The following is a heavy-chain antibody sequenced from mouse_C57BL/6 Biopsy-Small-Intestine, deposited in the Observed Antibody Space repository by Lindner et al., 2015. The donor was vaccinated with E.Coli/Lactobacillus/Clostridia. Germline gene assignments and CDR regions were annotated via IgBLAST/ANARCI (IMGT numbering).Heavy chain of an antibody. J-gene: IGHJ4*01. Sequence: VQLQESGPELVKPGASVKISCKASGYGFSSSWMNWVKQRPGKGLEWIGRIYPGDGDTNYNGKFKGKATLTADKSSSTAYMQLSSLTSEDSAVHFCVRGTRMDYWGQGTSVTVSS. CDR3: VRGTRMDY. CDR2: IYPGDGDT. CDR1: GYGFSSSW. V-gene: IGHV1-82*01. D-gene: IGHD2-14*01.